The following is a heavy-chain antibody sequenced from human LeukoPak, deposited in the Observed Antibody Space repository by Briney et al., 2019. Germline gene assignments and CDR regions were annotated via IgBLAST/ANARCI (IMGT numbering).Heavy chain of an antibody. CDR3: ARAHHYDTSGYHHCLDY. D-gene: IGHD3-22*01. J-gene: IGHJ4*02. CDR1: EFTFSDYY. Sequence: GGSLRLSCVASEFTFSDYYMSWIRQAPGKGLEWVSYISSSGSNIDYADSVKGRFTISRDNAKNSLYLQMSSLRAEDTAVYYCARAHHYDTSGYHHCLDYWGQGTLVTVSS. CDR2: ISSSGSNI. V-gene: IGHV3-11*04.